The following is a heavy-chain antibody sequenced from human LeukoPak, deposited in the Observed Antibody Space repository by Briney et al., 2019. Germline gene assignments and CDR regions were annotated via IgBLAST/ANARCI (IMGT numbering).Heavy chain of an antibody. CDR3: ARGNLYYYGSGSFYYFDY. Sequence: PSGTLSLTCAVSGGPISSSNWWSWVRQPPGKGLEWIGEIYHSGSTNYNPSLKSRVTISVDKSKNQFSLKLSSVTAADTAVYYCARGNLYYYGSGSFYYFDYWGQGTLVTVSS. J-gene: IGHJ4*02. CDR2: IYHSGST. CDR1: GGPISSSNW. D-gene: IGHD3-10*01. V-gene: IGHV4-4*02.